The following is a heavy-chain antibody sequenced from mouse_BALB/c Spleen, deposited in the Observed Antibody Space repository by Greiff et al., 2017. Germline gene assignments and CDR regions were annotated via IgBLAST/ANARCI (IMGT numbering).Heavy chain of an antibody. CDR1: GFNIKDTY. CDR3: ARHGNYEGVDY. CDR2: IDPANGNT. V-gene: IGHV14-3*02. Sequence: VQLKQSGAELVKPGASVKLSCTASGFNIKDTYMHWVKQRPEQGLEWIGRIDPANGNTKYDPKFQGKATITADTSSNTAYLQLSSLTSEDTAVYYCARHGNYEGVDYWGQGTTLTVSS. J-gene: IGHJ2*01. D-gene: IGHD2-1*01.